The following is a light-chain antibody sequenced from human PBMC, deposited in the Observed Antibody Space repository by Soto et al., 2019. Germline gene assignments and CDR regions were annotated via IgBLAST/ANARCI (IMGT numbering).Light chain of an antibody. CDR1: QSLSND. Sequence: EIVMTQSPATLSVSPGERATLSCRASQSLSNDLAWYQQKPGQTPRLLIYGASTRATGIPARFSGSGFGTEFTLTISSLQSEDSAVNYCQQYNNWPPFTFGPGTRVDIK. V-gene: IGKV3-15*01. CDR2: GAS. J-gene: IGKJ3*01. CDR3: QQYNNWPPFT.